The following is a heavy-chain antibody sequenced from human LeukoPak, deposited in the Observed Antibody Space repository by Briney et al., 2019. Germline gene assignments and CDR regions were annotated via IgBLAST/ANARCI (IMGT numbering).Heavy chain of an antibody. Sequence: GESLRLSCAASGFTFTTYWMSWVRQAPGKGLEWVANINQDGSEKYFVDSVKGRFTISRDNAKNSLYLQMNSLRAEDTALYYCARVYLSQQLVPGLDYWGQGTLVTVSS. J-gene: IGHJ4*02. V-gene: IGHV3-7*03. CDR1: GFTFTTYW. CDR3: ARVYLSQQLVPGLDY. CDR2: INQDGSEK. D-gene: IGHD6-13*01.